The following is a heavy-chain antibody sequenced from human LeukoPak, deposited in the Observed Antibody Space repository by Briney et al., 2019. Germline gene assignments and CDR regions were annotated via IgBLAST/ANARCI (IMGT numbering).Heavy chain of an antibody. CDR3: AKDLYDSSGHYSGDAFDI. CDR1: GFTCSSYA. Sequence: GGSLRRYCAASGFTCSSYARIWVRQAPGKGLEWFSAISGSGGSTYYADSAKGRFTISRDNSKNTLSLQLNSLRAEATAVYYCAKDLYDSSGHYSGDAFDIWGQGTMVTVSS. J-gene: IGHJ3*02. CDR2: ISGSGGST. D-gene: IGHD3-22*01. V-gene: IGHV3-23*01.